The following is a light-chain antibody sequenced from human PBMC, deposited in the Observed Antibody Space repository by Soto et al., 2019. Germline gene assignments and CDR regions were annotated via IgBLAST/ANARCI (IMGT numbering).Light chain of an antibody. CDR2: GAS. Sequence: EVVLTQSPGTLSLSPGERATLSCRASQRVTSTYLAWYQQKPGQAPRLLIYGASRRATGIPDRFTGSGSGTDFTLTISRLEPEDFAVYYCQQYVSSPWAFGQGTKVDTK. V-gene: IGKV3-20*01. J-gene: IGKJ1*01. CDR1: QRVTSTY. CDR3: QQYVSSPWA.